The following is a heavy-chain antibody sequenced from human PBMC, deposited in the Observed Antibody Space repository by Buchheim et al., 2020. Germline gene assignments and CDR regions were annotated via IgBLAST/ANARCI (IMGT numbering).Heavy chain of an antibody. D-gene: IGHD2-21*02. Sequence: VQLVESGGVVVQPGGSLRLSCAASGFTFDDYTMHWVRQAPGKGLEWVSAISGSGGSTYYADSVKGRFTISRDNAKNTLYLQMNSLRAEDTAVYYCAKWGPAYCGGDCSLFDYWGQGTL. CDR2: ISGSGGST. V-gene: IGHV3-23*04. J-gene: IGHJ4*02. CDR3: AKWGPAYCGGDCSLFDY. CDR1: GFTFDDYT.